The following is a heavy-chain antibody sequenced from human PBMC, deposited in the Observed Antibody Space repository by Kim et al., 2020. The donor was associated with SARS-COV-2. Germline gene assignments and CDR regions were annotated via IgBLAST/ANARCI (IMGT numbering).Heavy chain of an antibody. V-gene: IGHV3-30*03. J-gene: IGHJ6*02. CDR3: AIDFRAATTYYYFGMDV. Sequence: GGSLRLSCAASGFTFSSHGMHWVRQAPGKGLEWVAVISYDGNHKEYVDSVKGRFSITRDNSKNTLYLQMNSLRAEDTAIYYCAIDFRAATTYYYFGMDVWGQGTALIVSS. CDR2: ISYDGNHK. CDR1: GFTFSSHG. D-gene: IGHD3-16*01.